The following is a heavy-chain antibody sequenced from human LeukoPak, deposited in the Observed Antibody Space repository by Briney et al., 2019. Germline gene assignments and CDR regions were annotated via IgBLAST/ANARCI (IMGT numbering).Heavy chain of an antibody. V-gene: IGHV1-2*02. CDR1: GYTFTGYY. CDR2: INPNSGGT. Sequence: ASVKVSCTASGYTFTGYYMHWVRQAPGQGLAWMGWINPNSGGTNYAQKFQGRVTMTRDTSISTAYMELSRLRSDDTAVYYCAREHCSGGSCYSFDYWGQGTLVTVSS. D-gene: IGHD2-15*01. CDR3: AREHCSGGSCYSFDY. J-gene: IGHJ4*02.